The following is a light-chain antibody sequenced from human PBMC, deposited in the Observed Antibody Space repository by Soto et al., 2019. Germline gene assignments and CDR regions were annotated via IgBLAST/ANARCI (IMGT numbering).Light chain of an antibody. CDR2: DAS. J-gene: IGKJ5*01. V-gene: IGKV3-11*01. CDR3: QQRFNWKVT. Sequence: EIVLTQSPITPSYSPRQSHTLSCKASQSINKYLAWYQQKHGQAPRIFIYDASNRATGIPARFSGSVSGTDGTITISRLENEDCAVYYCQQRFNWKVTFCQGTRLEIK. CDR1: QSINKY.